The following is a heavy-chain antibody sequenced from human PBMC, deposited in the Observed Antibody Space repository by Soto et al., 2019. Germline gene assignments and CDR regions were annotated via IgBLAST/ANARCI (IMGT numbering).Heavy chain of an antibody. D-gene: IGHD2-15*01. CDR2: ISSSGSTI. Sequence: GSLRLSCAASGFTFSDYYMSWIRQAPGKVLEWVSYISSSGSTIYYADSVKGRFTISRDNAKNSLYLQMNSLRAEDTALYYCARDRDCSGGSCYLSWFDYWGQGTLVTVSS. V-gene: IGHV3-11*01. CDR3: ARDRDCSGGSCYLSWFDY. CDR1: GFTFSDYY. J-gene: IGHJ4*02.